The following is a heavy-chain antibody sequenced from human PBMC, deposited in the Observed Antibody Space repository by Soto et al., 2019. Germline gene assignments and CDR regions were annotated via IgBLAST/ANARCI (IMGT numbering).Heavy chain of an antibody. CDR2: INPNSGGT. D-gene: IGHD6-6*01. CDR1: GYTFTDLY. Sequence: GASVKVSCKPSGYTFTDLYIHWVRQAPGQGLEWMGWINPNSGGTNYAQKFQGRVTMTRDTSISTAYMELSRLRSDDTAVYYCARDNPDIAALYWGRGTLVTVSS. V-gene: IGHV1-2*02. CDR3: ARDNPDIAALY. J-gene: IGHJ4*02.